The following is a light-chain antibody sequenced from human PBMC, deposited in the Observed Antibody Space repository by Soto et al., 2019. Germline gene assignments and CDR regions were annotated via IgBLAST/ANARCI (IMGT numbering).Light chain of an antibody. CDR1: SSDVGGYNY. J-gene: IGLJ1*01. CDR3: SSYTTSNTRQIV. CDR2: DVT. V-gene: IGLV2-14*01. Sequence: QSVLTQPASVSGSPGQSITISCTGTSSDVGGYNYVSWYQQNPGRAPKLMIYDVTNRPSGVSNRFSGSKSGNTASLTISGLQPEDEADYYCSSYTTSNTRQIVFGTGTKVTVL.